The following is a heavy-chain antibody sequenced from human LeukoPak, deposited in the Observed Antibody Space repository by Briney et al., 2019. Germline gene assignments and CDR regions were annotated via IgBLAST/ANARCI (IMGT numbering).Heavy chain of an antibody. V-gene: IGHV4-59*01. CDR1: GGSISSYY. CDR2: IYYSGST. Sequence: PSETLSLTCTVSGGSISSYYWSWIRQPPGKGLEWIGYIYYSGSTNYNPSLKSRVTMSVDTSKNQFSLKLSSVTAADTAVYYCARSAEMATMWYLGVSARHYYFDYWGQGTLVTVSS. CDR3: ARSAEMATMWYLGVSARHYYFDY. D-gene: IGHD5-24*01. J-gene: IGHJ4*02.